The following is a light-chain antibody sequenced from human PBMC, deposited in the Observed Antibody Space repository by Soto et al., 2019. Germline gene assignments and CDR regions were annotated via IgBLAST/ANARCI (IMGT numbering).Light chain of an antibody. CDR1: QSISSY. V-gene: IGKV1-39*01. CDR2: AAS. J-gene: IGKJ1*01. CDR3: QQSYNTPWT. Sequence: DIQMTQSPSSLSASVGDRVTITCRASQSISSYLNWYQHKPEKAPKLLIYAASSLQSGVPSRFSGSGSGTDFTLIISSLQPEDFANYYCQQSYNTPWTFGQGTKVEIK.